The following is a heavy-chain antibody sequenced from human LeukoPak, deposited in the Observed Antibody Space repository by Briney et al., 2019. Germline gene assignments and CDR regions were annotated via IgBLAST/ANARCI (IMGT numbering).Heavy chain of an antibody. V-gene: IGHV3-23*01. J-gene: IGHJ3*02. CDR3: ARQRGQHLVPHDAFDI. D-gene: IGHD6-13*01. CDR1: GFTFSSYA. CDR2: FSGSGGST. Sequence: GGSLRLSCAASGFTFSSYAMSWVRQAPGKGLEWVSAFSGSGGSTYYADSVKGRFTISRDDSKNALYLQMNSLRAEDTAVYFCARQRGQHLVPHDAFDIWGQGTLVTVFS.